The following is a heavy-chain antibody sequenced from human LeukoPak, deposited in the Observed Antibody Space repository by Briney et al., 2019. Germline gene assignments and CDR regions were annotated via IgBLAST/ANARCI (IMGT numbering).Heavy chain of an antibody. D-gene: IGHD5-18*01. CDR1: GYSISSDSY. V-gene: IGHV4-61*01. Sequence: ASETLSLTCAVSGYSISSDSYWGWIRQPPGKGLEWIGYIYYSGSTNYNPSLKSRVTISVDTSKNQFSLKLSSVTAADTAVYYCAKKQLWFWYFDYWGQGTLVTVSS. CDR2: IYYSGST. CDR3: AKKQLWFWYFDY. J-gene: IGHJ4*02.